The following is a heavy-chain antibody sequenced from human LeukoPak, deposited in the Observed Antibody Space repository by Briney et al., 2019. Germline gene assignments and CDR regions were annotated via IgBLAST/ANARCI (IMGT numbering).Heavy chain of an antibody. J-gene: IGHJ5*02. D-gene: IGHD2-8*01. V-gene: IGHV4-61*02. CDR3: AREGYCTNGVCYTGFDP. Sequence: SQTLSLTCTVSGGSISSASYYWSWIRQPAGKGLEWIGRIYTSGSTDYNPSLKSRVTISVDTSKNQFSLKLSSVTAADTAVYYCAREGYCTNGVCYTGFDPWGQGTLVTVSS. CDR1: GGSISSASYY. CDR2: IYTSGST.